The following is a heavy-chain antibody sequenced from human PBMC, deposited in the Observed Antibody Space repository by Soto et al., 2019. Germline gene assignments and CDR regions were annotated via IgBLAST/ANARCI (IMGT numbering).Heavy chain of an antibody. CDR3: ARRGSGHTFDY. CDR1: GASVSRIGFH. J-gene: IGHJ4*02. CDR2: IYDAGTT. V-gene: IGHV4-39*01. Sequence: QVQLQESGPGLVKPSETLSLTCSVSGASVSRIGFHWGWIRQPPGQGLEWIGSIYDAGTTFYNPALKSRVNISADTSKNHFSLRLTSETAADPAVYYCARRGSGHTFDYWGQGTMVTVSS. D-gene: IGHD3-10*01.